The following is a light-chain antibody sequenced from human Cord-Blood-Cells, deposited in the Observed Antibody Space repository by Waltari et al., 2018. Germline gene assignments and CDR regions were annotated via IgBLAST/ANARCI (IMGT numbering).Light chain of an antibody. J-gene: IGKJ5*01. CDR3: QQGYSTPPVT. CDR1: QSISSY. Sequence: DIQMTQSPSYLSASVGDRVTIICRASQSISSYLNWYQQKPGKAPKLLSDAASSLQSGVPSRFSGSGSGTDFTLTISSLQPEDFATYYCQQGYSTPPVTFGQGTRLDIK. CDR2: AAS. V-gene: IGKV1-39*01.